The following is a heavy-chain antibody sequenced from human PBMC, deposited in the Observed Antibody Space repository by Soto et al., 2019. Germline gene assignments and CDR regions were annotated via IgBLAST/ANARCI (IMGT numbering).Heavy chain of an antibody. Sequence: SGPTLVNPTQTLTLTCTFSGFSLSTSGVGVGWIRQPPGKALEWLALIYWDDDKRYSPSLKSRLTITKDTSKNQVVLTMTNMDPVDTATYYCAHRSVCISTSCQYFDYWGQGTLVTISS. J-gene: IGHJ4*02. D-gene: IGHD2-2*01. CDR2: IYWDDDK. V-gene: IGHV2-5*02. CDR3: AHRSVCISTSCQYFDY. CDR1: GFSLSTSGVG.